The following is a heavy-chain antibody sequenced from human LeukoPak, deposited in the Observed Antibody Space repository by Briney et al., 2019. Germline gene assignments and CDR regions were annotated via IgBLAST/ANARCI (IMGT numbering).Heavy chain of an antibody. D-gene: IGHD2-2*02. Sequence: PGGSLRLSCAASGFTFSSYAMSWVRQAPGKGLEWVSFISSSSSTIYYADSVKGRFTISRDNAKNSLYLQMNGLRAEDTAVYYCASLGCSSTSCYNYWGQGTLVTVSS. J-gene: IGHJ4*02. V-gene: IGHV3-48*01. CDR3: ASLGCSSTSCYNY. CDR2: ISSSSSTI. CDR1: GFTFSSYA.